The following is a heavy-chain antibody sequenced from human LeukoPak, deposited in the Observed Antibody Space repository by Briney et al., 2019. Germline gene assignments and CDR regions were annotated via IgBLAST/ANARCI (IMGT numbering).Heavy chain of an antibody. CDR3: ARDGGIFGVVIGLNWFDP. V-gene: IGHV4-4*07. CDR2: IYTSGST. CDR1: GASISSYY. J-gene: IGHJ5*02. Sequence: SETLSLTCTVSGASISSYYWSWIRQPAGKGLEWLGRIYTSGSTNYNPSLKSRVTMSVDTSKNQFSLKLSSVTAADTAVYYCARDGGIFGVVIGLNWFDPWGQGTLVTVSS. D-gene: IGHD3-3*01.